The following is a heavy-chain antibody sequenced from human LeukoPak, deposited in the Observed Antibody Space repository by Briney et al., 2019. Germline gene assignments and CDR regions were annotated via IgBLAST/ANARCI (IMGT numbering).Heavy chain of an antibody. Sequence: SETLSLTCTVSGGSISSGSYYWSWIRQPAGQGLEYIGRMYTSGSTNYNPSLKSRVTISVDTSKNQFSLKLSSVTAADTAVYYCARTRITMVRGVTYDAFDIWGQGTMVTVSS. D-gene: IGHD3-10*01. CDR2: MYTSGST. CDR3: ARTRITMVRGVTYDAFDI. J-gene: IGHJ3*02. V-gene: IGHV4-61*02. CDR1: GGSISSGSYY.